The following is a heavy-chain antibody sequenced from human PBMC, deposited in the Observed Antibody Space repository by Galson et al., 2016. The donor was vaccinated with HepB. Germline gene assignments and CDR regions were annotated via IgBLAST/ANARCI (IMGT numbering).Heavy chain of an antibody. D-gene: IGHD3-22*01. V-gene: IGHV3-30*18. Sequence: SLRLSCAASGFTFSTYGMHWVRQAPGKGLEWVAVISYDRSSKNYAASVKGRFTISRDNSKNTLYLEMTSLREEDKAVYYCAKDYSGYYFDGTGYYNAFDYWGQGALVTVSS. J-gene: IGHJ4*02. CDR3: AKDYSGYYFDGTGYYNAFDY. CDR1: GFTFSTYG. CDR2: ISYDRSSK.